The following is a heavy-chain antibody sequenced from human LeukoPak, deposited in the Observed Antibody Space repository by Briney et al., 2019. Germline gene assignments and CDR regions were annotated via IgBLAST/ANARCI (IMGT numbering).Heavy chain of an antibody. Sequence: PSETLSLTCTVSGGSISSYYWSWIRQPPGKGLEWIGYIYYSGSTNYNPSLKSRVTISVDTSKNQFSLKLSSVTAADTAVYYCARDDSSGYYSDAFDIWGQGTMVTVS. CDR1: GGSISSYY. D-gene: IGHD3-22*01. J-gene: IGHJ3*02. CDR3: ARDDSSGYYSDAFDI. CDR2: IYYSGST. V-gene: IGHV4-59*01.